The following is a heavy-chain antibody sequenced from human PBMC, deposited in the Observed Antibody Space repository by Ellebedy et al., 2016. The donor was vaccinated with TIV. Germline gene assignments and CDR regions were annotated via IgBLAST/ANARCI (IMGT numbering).Heavy chain of an antibody. CDR1: GGTFSSYA. V-gene: IGHV1-18*01. D-gene: IGHD3-3*01. CDR2: ISAYNGNT. J-gene: IGHJ4*02. Sequence: ASVKVSXXASGGTFSSYAISWVRQAPGQGLEWMGWISAYNGNTNYAQKLQGRVTMTTDTSTSTAYMELRSLRSDDTAVYYCARDPGITIFGVVISSFDYWGQGTLVTVSS. CDR3: ARDPGITIFGVVISSFDY.